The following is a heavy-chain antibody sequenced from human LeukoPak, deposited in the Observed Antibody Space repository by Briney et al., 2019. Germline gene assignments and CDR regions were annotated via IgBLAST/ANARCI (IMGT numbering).Heavy chain of an antibody. Sequence: ASVKVSCKASGYTFTGYYMHWVRQAPGQGLEWMGWINPNSGGTNYAQKFQGRVTMTRDTSISTAYMELSRLRSDDTAVYYCARERSEYSGYEPNDAFDIWGQGTMVTVSS. D-gene: IGHD5-12*01. CDR1: GYTFTGYY. CDR2: INPNSGGT. CDR3: ARERSEYSGYEPNDAFDI. V-gene: IGHV1-2*02. J-gene: IGHJ3*02.